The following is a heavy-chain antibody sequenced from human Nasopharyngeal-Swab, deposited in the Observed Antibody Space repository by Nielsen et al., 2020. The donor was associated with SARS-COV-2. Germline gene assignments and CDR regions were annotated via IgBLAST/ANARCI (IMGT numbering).Heavy chain of an antibody. V-gene: IGHV5-51*01. D-gene: IGHD3-22*01. CDR3: ARQRGYYYDSSGYYEQRDAFDI. J-gene: IGHJ3*02. CDR2: IYPGDSDN. CDR1: GYSFTSYW. Sequence: GGSLRLSCKGSGYSFTSYWIGWVRQMPGKGLEWMGIIYPGDSDNRYSPSFQGQVTISADKSISTAYLQWSSLKASDTAMYYCARQRGYYYDSSGYYEQRDAFDIWGQGTMVTVSS.